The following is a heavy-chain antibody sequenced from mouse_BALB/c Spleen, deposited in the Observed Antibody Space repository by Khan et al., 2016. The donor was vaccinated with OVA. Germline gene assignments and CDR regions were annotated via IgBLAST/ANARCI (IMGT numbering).Heavy chain of an antibody. CDR1: GYSFTSYW. J-gene: IGHJ2*01. CDR3: TRSYDSYCFDY. V-gene: IGHV1-5*01. Sequence: EVQLQQSGTVLARPGASVKMSCKASGYSFTSYWMHWVKQRPGQGLEWIGAIYPGISDTRYNQKFKVKAKLTAVTSASTAYMELSSLTNEDSAVYFCTRSYDSYCFDYWGQGTTLTVSS. CDR2: IYPGISDT. D-gene: IGHD2-4*01.